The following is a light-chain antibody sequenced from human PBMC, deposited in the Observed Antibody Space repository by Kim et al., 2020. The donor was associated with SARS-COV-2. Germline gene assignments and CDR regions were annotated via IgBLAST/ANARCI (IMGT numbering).Light chain of an antibody. CDR3: QTWGTGIRV. V-gene: IGLV4-69*01. CDR2: LTSDGRH. CDR1: SGQSSYT. J-gene: IGLJ3*02. Sequence: ASVNLTCALSSGQSSYTIAWHQQQQEKGPRYLMKLTSDGRHTRGDGIPDRFSGSSSGAERYLTISSLQSEDEADYYCQTWGTGIRVFGGGTQLTVL.